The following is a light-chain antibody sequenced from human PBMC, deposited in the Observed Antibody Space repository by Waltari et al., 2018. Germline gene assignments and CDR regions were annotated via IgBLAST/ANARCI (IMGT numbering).Light chain of an antibody. Sequence: DFQMTQSPSTLAASVGYRVTIACRASHSIDYWLAWYQQKPGKAPKLLIYDASNLDSGVPSRFSGSGSGTEFALTISSLQPDDFATYYCQQYRDYPLTFGGGTNLEFK. V-gene: IGKV1-5*01. CDR2: DAS. J-gene: IGKJ4*01. CDR3: QQYRDYPLT. CDR1: HSIDYW.